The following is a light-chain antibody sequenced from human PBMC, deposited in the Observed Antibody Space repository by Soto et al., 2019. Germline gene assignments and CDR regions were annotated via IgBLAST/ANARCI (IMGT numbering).Light chain of an antibody. Sequence: EIVMTQSPATLSVSPGERASLSCRASQSISSNLAWYQQKPGQAPRLLIYDASTRATGIPASFSGSGSGTEFTLTISSLQSEDFAVYYCQQYSNWPETFGQGTKVETK. CDR3: QQYSNWPET. J-gene: IGKJ1*01. CDR2: DAS. CDR1: QSISSN. V-gene: IGKV3-15*01.